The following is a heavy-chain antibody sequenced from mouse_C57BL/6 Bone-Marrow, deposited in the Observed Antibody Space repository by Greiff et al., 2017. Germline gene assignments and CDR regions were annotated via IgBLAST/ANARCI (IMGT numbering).Heavy chain of an antibody. CDR2: IYPGNSDT. J-gene: IGHJ4*01. V-gene: IGHV1-5*01. Sequence: VQLKESGTVLARPGASVKLSCKTSGYTFTSYWMHWVKQRPGQGLDWIGAIYPGNSDTSYNQTFKGQAKLTAVPSASTAYMELSSLTNDDSAFYYWTRSGCMDYWGQGTSVTVSS. CDR3: TRSGCMDY. CDR1: GYTFTSYW.